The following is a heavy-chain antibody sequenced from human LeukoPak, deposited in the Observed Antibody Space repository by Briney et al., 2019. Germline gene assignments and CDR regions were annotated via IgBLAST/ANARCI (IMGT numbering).Heavy chain of an antibody. CDR3: ARDNPPDY. J-gene: IGHJ4*02. CDR1: GFTFSSYW. V-gene: IGHV3-7*03. CDR2: IKQDGSEK. Sequence: PGGSLRLSCAASGFTFSSYWMNWARQAPGKGLEWVANIKQDGSEKSYVESVRGRFTISRDNAKNSLYLQLNSLRAEDTALYYCARDNPPDYWGQGTLVTVSS.